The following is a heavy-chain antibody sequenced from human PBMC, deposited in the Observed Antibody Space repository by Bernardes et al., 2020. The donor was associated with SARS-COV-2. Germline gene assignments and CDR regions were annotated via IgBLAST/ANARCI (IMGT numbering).Heavy chain of an antibody. CDR1: GFTFSTLA. CDR3: ARRHGSGTYGGWFDP. CDR2: VSRFGGDT. J-gene: IGHJ5*02. D-gene: IGHD3-10*01. Sequence: GGSLRLSCAASGFTFSTLAMSWVRQVPGEGLEWVAAVSRFGGDTYYADSVKGRFTISRDNAKNSLYLQMNSLRAEDTAVYYCARRHGSGTYGGWFDPWGQGTLVTVSS. V-gene: IGHV3-23*01.